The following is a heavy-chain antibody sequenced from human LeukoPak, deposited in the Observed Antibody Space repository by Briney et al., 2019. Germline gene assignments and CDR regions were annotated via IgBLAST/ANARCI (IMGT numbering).Heavy chain of an antibody. CDR2: IKQDGSEK. J-gene: IGHJ5*02. D-gene: IGHD6-19*01. CDR1: GFTFSSYW. V-gene: IGHV3-7*05. CDR3: AGDTIAVEGYWFDP. Sequence: PGGSLRLSCAASGFTFSSYWMSWVRQAPGKGLEWVANIKQDGSEKYYVDSVKGRFTISRDNAKNSLYLQMNSLRAEDTAVYYCAGDTIAVEGYWFDPWGQGTLVTVSS.